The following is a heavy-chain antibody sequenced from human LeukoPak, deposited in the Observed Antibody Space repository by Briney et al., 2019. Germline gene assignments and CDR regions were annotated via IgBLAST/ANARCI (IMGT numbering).Heavy chain of an antibody. J-gene: IGHJ5*02. V-gene: IGHV3-48*01. CDR3: ARTNWNSGGVDWFDP. Sequence: GGYLRLSCAASGFTFSSYSMNWVRQAPGKGLEWVSYISSSSSTIYYADSVKGRFTISRDNAKNSLYLQMNSLRAEDTAVYYCARTNWNSGGVDWFDPWSQVTLVTVSS. D-gene: IGHD1-7*01. CDR1: GFTFSSYS. CDR2: ISSSSSTI.